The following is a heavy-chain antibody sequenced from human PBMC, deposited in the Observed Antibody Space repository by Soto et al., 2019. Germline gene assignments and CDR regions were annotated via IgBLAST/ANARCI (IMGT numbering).Heavy chain of an antibody. J-gene: IGHJ6*02. V-gene: IGHV1-69*01. CDR2: IFPKFGTT. Sequence: QVQLVQSGAEVKKPGSSVKVSCKASGDTDTNYVISWVRQAPGQGLEGMGGIFPKFGTTYSAQKLQDRLTITADESTSTVYMQLSSLRLDDTAVYYCEAEMTFGKLSVVWGQGTTVTVSS. D-gene: IGHD3-16*02. CDR1: GDTDTNYV. CDR3: EAEMTFGKLSVV.